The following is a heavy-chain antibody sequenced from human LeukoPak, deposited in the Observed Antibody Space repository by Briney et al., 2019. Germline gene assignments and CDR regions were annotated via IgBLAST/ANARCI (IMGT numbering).Heavy chain of an antibody. D-gene: IGHD4-17*01. V-gene: IGHV4-34*01. Sequence: SETLSLTCAVYGGSFSGYYWSWIRQPPGKGLEWIGEINHSGSTNYNPSLKSRVAISVDTSKNQFSLKLSSVTAADTAVYYCARGNGDRPFDYWGQGTLVTVSS. CDR2: INHSGST. CDR1: GGSFSGYY. J-gene: IGHJ4*02. CDR3: ARGNGDRPFDY.